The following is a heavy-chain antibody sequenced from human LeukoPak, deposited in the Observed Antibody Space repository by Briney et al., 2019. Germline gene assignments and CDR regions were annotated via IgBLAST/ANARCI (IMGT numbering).Heavy chain of an antibody. J-gene: IGHJ4*02. D-gene: IGHD6-19*01. Sequence: SETLSLTCTVSGGSISSYYWSWIRQPPGKGLEWIAYIYYSGSTNYNPSLKSRVTISVDTSKNQFSLKLSSVTAADTAVYYCARVAYSSGWYIDYWGQGTLVTVSS. CDR2: IYYSGST. CDR1: GGSISSYY. V-gene: IGHV4-59*01. CDR3: ARVAYSSGWYIDY.